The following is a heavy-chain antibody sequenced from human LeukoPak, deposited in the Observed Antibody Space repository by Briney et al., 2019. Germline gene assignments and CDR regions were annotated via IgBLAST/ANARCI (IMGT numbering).Heavy chain of an antibody. CDR2: ISGSGGST. CDR1: GFTFSSYA. CDR3: ATRIFCGGDCYSSHGMDV. J-gene: IGHJ6*02. V-gene: IGHV3-23*01. D-gene: IGHD2-21*02. Sequence: GGSLRLSCAASGFTFSSYAMSWVRQAPGKGLEWVSAISGSGGSTYYADSVKGRFTISRDNSKNTLYLQMNSLRPEDTAVYYCATRIFCGGDCYSSHGMDVWGPGTTVTVSS.